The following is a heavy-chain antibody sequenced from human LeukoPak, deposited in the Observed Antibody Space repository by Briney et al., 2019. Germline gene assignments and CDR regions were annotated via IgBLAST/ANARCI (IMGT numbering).Heavy chain of an antibody. CDR1: GFTFSSYA. Sequence: PGRSLRLSCAASGFTFSSYAMSWVRQAPGKGLEWVSAISGSGGSTYYADSVKGRFTISRDNSKNTLYLQMNSLRAEDTAVYYCATYYDILTNYFDYWGQGTLVTVSS. CDR2: ISGSGGST. J-gene: IGHJ4*02. D-gene: IGHD3-9*01. V-gene: IGHV3-23*01. CDR3: ATYYDILTNYFDY.